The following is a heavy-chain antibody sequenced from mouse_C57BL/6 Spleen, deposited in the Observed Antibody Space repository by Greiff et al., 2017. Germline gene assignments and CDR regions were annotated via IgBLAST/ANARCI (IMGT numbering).Heavy chain of an antibody. V-gene: IGHV14-2*01. CDR2: IDPEDGDT. D-gene: IGHD1-3*01. CDR3: ASQSLRLVPSCGFEV. Sequence: VQLQQSGAELVKPGASVKLSCTASGFNIKDYYMHWVKQRTEQGLEWIGRIDPEDGDTKYNPKFKGKATITADTSSNTAYLQLSSLTSEDTAVYYCASQSLRLVPSCGFEVWGTGTTVTVSS. J-gene: IGHJ1*03. CDR1: GFNIKDYY.